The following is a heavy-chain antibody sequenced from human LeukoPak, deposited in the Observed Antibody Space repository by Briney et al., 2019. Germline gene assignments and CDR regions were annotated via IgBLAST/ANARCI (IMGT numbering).Heavy chain of an antibody. J-gene: IGHJ4*02. CDR1: GFTFSTYW. V-gene: IGHV3-7*01. CDR3: AKVYYGDYPS. Sequence: GGSLRLSCAASGFTFSTYWMSWVRQAPGKGLEWVANIKKDGSEKYYVDSVKGRFTISRDNAKNSLNLQMNSLRAEDTAVYYCAKVYYGDYPSWGQGTLVTVSS. D-gene: IGHD4-17*01. CDR2: IKKDGSEK.